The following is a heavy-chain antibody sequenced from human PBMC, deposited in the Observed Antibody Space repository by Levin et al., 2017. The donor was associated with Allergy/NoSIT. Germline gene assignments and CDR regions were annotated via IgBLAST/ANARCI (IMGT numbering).Heavy chain of an antibody. D-gene: IGHD5-18*01. J-gene: IGHJ4*02. CDR2: IYPGDSDT. CDR1: GYSFTSYW. V-gene: IGHV5-51*01. CDR3: ARRVDTAMVTYYFDY. Sequence: KVSCKGSGYSFTSYWIGWARQMPGKGLEWMGIIYPGDSDTRYSPSFQGQVTISADKSISTAYLQWSSLKASDTAMYYCARRVDTAMVTYYFDYWGQGTLVTVSS.